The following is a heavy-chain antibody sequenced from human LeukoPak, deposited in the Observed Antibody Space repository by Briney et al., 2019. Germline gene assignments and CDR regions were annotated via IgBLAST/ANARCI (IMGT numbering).Heavy chain of an antibody. D-gene: IGHD6-19*01. CDR2: MKQDGSER. V-gene: IGHV3-7*01. CDR3: SRGWGHGWYNYFDN. Sequence: PGGSLRLSCAASGFTFRTYAMSWVRQAPGTGLEWVADMKQDGSERYYADSVKGRFTISIHNTKHTLCLQMNSLRAEDTTVSYCSRGWGHGWYNYFDNWGEGALVSPSS. CDR1: GFTFRTYA. J-gene: IGHJ4*02.